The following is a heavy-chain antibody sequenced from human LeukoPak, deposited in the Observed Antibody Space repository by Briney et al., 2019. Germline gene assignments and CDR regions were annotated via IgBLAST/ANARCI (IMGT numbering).Heavy chain of an antibody. D-gene: IGHD5-24*01. J-gene: IGHJ5*01. CDR2: IIPIFGTA. V-gene: IGHV1-69*05. CDR3: ARGDGYGYNWFDS. Sequence: SSVKVSYKAFGGTFSNYAITWVRQAPGQGLEWMGRIIPIFGTANYAQKFQGRVTITTDESTSTDYMELSSLRSEDTAVYYCARGDGYGYNWFDSWGQGTLVTVSS. CDR1: GGTFSNYA.